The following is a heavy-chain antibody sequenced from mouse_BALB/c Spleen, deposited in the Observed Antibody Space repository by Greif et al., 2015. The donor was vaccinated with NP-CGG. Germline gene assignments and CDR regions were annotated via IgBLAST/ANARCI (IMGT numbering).Heavy chain of an antibody. CDR2: IHPNSGNI. D-gene: IGHD2-4*01. J-gene: IGHJ2*01. V-gene: IGHV1S130*01. CDR1: GCTFTSSW. CDR3: AKSGDYDNSFDY. Sequence: QVQLQQSGSVLVRPGASVKLSCKASGCTFTSSWMHWAKQRPGQGLEWIGEIHPNSGNINYNEKFKGKATLTVDTSSSTAYVDLSSPTSEDSAVYYCAKSGDYDNSFDYWGQGTTLTVSS.